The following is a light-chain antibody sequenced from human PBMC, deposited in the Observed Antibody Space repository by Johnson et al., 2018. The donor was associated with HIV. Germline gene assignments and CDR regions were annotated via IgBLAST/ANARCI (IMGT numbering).Light chain of an antibody. Sequence: QSVLTQPPSVSAAPGQRVTISCSGASSTFGNSYISWYHLLPGSPPKLLVFKNNERPSGIPDRFSGPNSGTSATLDLTGLQTGDEADYYCATGDTSLSTDGVFGTGTKVTVL. CDR3: ATGDTSLSTDGV. CDR1: SSTFGNSY. CDR2: KNN. V-gene: IGLV1-51*02. J-gene: IGLJ1*01.